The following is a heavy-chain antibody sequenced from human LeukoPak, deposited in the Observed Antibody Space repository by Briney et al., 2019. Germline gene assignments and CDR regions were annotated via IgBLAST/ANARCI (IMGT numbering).Heavy chain of an antibody. CDR3: AREDGDGYYFDY. V-gene: IGHV4-59*01. J-gene: IGHJ4*02. Sequence: SETLSLTCTVSGGSISSYYWSWIRQPPGKGLEWIGYIYYSGSTNYNPSLKSRVTISVDTSKNQFSLKLSSVTAADTAVYYCAREDGDGYYFDYWGQGTLVTVSS. CDR1: GGSISSYY. CDR2: IYYSGST. D-gene: IGHD5-24*01.